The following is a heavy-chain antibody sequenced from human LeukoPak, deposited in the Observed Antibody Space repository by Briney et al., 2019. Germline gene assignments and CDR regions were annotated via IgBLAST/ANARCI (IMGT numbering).Heavy chain of an antibody. Sequence: ASVKVFCKASGYTFTGYYMHWVRQAPGQGLEWMGWTNPNSGGTNYAQKFQGRVTMTRDTSISTAYMELSRLRSDDTAVYYCARDMDYYDSSGETDYWGQGTLVTVSS. J-gene: IGHJ4*02. CDR1: GYTFTGYY. V-gene: IGHV1-2*02. CDR3: ARDMDYYDSSGETDY. CDR2: TNPNSGGT. D-gene: IGHD3-22*01.